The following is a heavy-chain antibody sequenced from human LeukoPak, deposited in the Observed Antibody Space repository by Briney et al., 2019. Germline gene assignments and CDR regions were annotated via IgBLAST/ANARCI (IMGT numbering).Heavy chain of an antibody. CDR1: GYTFNDYY. D-gene: IGHD3-3*01. Sequence: EASVKVSCKASGYTFNDYYIHWVRQAPGQGLEWMGWINPNSGGTNYAQKFQDRVTMTRDTSIRTAYMELSRLRSDDTAMYYCARPPHDFWSGVDAFDIWGQGTMVSVSS. CDR3: ARPPHDFWSGVDAFDI. J-gene: IGHJ3*02. V-gene: IGHV1-2*02. CDR2: INPNSGGT.